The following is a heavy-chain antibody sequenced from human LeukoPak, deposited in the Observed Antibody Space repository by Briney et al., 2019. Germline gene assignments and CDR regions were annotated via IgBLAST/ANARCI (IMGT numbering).Heavy chain of an antibody. Sequence: PSETLSLTCTVSGGSISSSTYYGGWIRQSPGKGLEWIGSIFYSGNTYYNPSLKSRVTISIDTSKNQFSLKLSSVTAADTAVYYCASIFYGDYYYYYYMDVWGKGTTVTVSS. CDR1: GGSISSSTYY. CDR3: ASIFYGDYYYYYYMDV. J-gene: IGHJ6*03. CDR2: IFYSGNT. D-gene: IGHD4-17*01. V-gene: IGHV4-39*07.